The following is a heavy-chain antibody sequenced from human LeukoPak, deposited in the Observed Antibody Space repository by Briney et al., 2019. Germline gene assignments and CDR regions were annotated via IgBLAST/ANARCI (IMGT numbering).Heavy chain of an antibody. Sequence: PGGSLRLSCAASGFTFSPYNMNWVRQAPGKGLEWVSSISGSNSFIYYADSVKGRFTISRDNAKNSLYLQMNNLRAEDTAVYYCARRPGDYAFDLWGRGILLTVSS. D-gene: IGHD4-17*01. V-gene: IGHV3-21*01. CDR3: ARRPGDYAFDL. J-gene: IGHJ2*01. CDR1: GFTFSPYN. CDR2: ISGSNSFI.